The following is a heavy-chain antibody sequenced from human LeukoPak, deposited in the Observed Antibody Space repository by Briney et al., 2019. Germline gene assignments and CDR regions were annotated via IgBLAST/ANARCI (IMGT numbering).Heavy chain of an antibody. CDR2: INPNSGGT. V-gene: IGHV1-2*02. Sequence: GASVTVSCKASGYTFTGYYMHWVRQAPGQGLEWMGWINPNSGGTNYAQKFQGRVTMTRDTSISTAYMELSRLRSDDTAVYYCARHYSSSWYYYYYYMDVWGKGTTVTVSS. D-gene: IGHD6-13*01. J-gene: IGHJ6*03. CDR3: ARHYSSSWYYYYYYMDV. CDR1: GYTFTGYY.